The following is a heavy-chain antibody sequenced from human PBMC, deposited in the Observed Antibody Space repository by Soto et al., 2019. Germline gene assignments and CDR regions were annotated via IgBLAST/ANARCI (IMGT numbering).Heavy chain of an antibody. Sequence: PVGSLRLSCAASVFTFSSYAMSWVRHSPGKGLEWVSAISGSGGSTYYADSVKGRFTISRDNSKNTLYLQMNSLRAEDTAVYYCAKEGGSKNYYYGMDVWGQGTTVTVSS. CDR1: VFTFSSYA. J-gene: IGHJ6*02. V-gene: IGHV3-23*01. CDR3: AKEGGSKNYYYGMDV. D-gene: IGHD1-26*01. CDR2: ISGSGGST.